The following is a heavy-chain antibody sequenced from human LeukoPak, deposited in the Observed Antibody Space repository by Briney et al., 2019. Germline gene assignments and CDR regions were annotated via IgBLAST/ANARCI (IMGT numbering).Heavy chain of an antibody. CDR2: FDPEDGET. Sequence: GASVKVSCKVSGYTLTVLSMHWVRQAPGKGLEWMGGFDPEDGETIYAQKFQGRVTMTEDTSTDTAYMELSSLRSEDTAVYYCATDTWCSGGSCYSDVYWGQGTLVTVSS. J-gene: IGHJ4*02. V-gene: IGHV1-24*01. D-gene: IGHD2-15*01. CDR3: ATDTWCSGGSCYSDVY. CDR1: GYTLTVLS.